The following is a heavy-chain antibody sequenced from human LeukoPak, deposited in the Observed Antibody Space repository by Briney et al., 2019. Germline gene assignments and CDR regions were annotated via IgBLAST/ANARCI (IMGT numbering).Heavy chain of an antibody. D-gene: IGHD6-19*01. J-gene: IGHJ4*02. CDR1: GYAFTKYG. V-gene: IGHV1-18*01. CDR2: ISCYNGDT. CDR3: ARDPSNTSGRSILFDY. Sequence: ASVKVSCKASGYAFTKYGISWVRQAPGQGLEWMGWISCYNGDTNYAQNLQGRVTMTTDASTTTVYMELRSLGSDDTAVYYCARDPSNTSGRSILFDYWGQGALVTVSS.